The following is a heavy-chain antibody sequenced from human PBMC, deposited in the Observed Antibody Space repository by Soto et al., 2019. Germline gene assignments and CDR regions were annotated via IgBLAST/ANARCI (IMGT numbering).Heavy chain of an antibody. J-gene: IGHJ3*02. CDR2: INAGNGNT. Sequence: GASVKVSCTASGYTFTIYAMHWVRQAPGQRLEWMGWINAGNGNTKYSQKFQGRVTITRDTSASTAYMELSSLRSEDTAVYYCARDKGDYDYIWGTPRAYDAFDIWGQGTMVTVSS. CDR1: GYTFTIYA. CDR3: ARDKGDYDYIWGTPRAYDAFDI. D-gene: IGHD3-16*01. V-gene: IGHV1-3*01.